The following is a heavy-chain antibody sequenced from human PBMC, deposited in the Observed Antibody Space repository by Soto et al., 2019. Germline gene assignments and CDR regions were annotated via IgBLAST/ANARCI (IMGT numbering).Heavy chain of an antibody. Sequence: GGSLRLSCAASGFTFSSYAMSWVRQAPGKGLEWVSAISRSGGSIYYADSVKGRFTISRDNSKNTLYLQMNSLRAEDTAVYYCAKPPDPYSSSAGGYYFDYWGQGTLVTVSS. J-gene: IGHJ4*02. V-gene: IGHV3-23*01. CDR2: ISRSGGSI. D-gene: IGHD6-6*01. CDR3: AKPPDPYSSSAGGYYFDY. CDR1: GFTFSSYA.